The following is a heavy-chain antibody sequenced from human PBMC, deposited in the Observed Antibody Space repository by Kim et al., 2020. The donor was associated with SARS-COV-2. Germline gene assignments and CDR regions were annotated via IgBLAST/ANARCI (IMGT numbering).Heavy chain of an antibody. V-gene: IGHV4-34*01. CDR3: ARVRRLMGAGHYYYYGMDV. J-gene: IGHJ6*02. CDR1: GGSFSGYY. CDR2: INHSGST. D-gene: IGHD3-16*01. Sequence: SETLSLTCAVYGGSFSGYYWSWIRQPPGKGLEWIGEINHSGSTNYNPSLKSRVTISVDTSKNQFSLKLSSVTAADTAVYYCARVRRLMGAGHYYYYGMDVWGQGTTVTVSS.